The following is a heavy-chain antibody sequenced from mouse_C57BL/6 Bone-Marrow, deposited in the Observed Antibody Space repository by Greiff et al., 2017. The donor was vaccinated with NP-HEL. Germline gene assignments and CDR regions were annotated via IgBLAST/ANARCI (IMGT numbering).Heavy chain of an antibody. CDR1: GYTFTSYW. V-gene: IGHV1-7*01. Sequence: QVHVKQSGAELAKPGASVKLSCKASGYTFTSYWMHWVKQRPGQGLEWIGYINPSSGYTKYNQKFKDKATLTADKSSSTAYMQLSSLTYEDSAVYYCARPPSLRYFDVWGTGTTVTVSS. CDR2: INPSSGYT. J-gene: IGHJ1*03. CDR3: ARPPSLRYFDV.